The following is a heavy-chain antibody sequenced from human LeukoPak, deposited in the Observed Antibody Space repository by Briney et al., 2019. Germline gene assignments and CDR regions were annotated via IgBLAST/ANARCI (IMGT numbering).Heavy chain of an antibody. CDR2: IYYSGST. J-gene: IGHJ4*02. CDR1: GGSISSYY. Sequence: ASETLSLTCTVSGGSISSYYWSWIRQPPGRGLEWIGYIYYSGSTNYNPSLKSRVTISVDTSKNQFSLKLSSVTAADTAVYYCARGPIVVGAYYFDYWGQGTLVTVSS. V-gene: IGHV4-59*01. D-gene: IGHD2-21*01. CDR3: ARGPIVVGAYYFDY.